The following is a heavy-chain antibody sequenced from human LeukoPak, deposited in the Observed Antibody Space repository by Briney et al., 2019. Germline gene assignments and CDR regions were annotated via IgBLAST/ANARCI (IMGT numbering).Heavy chain of an antibody. D-gene: IGHD4-17*01. CDR3: ASNYGDSLLSYYYYGMDV. V-gene: IGHV3-30-3*01. CDR2: ISYDGSNK. J-gene: IGHJ6*02. CDR1: GFTFSSYA. Sequence: GGSLRLSCAASGFTFSSYAMHWVRQAPGKGLEWVAVISYDGSNKYYADSVKGRFTISRDNSKNTLYLQMNSLRAEDTALYYCASNYGDSLLSYYYYGMDVWGQGTTVTVSS.